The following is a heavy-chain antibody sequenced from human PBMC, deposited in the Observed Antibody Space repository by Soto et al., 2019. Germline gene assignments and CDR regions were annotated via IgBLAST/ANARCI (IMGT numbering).Heavy chain of an antibody. CDR3: AVAVAGPTAIGY. Sequence: GGSLRLSCAASGFTFSSYGMHWVRQAPGKGLVWVSRINSGGSSTSYADSVKGRFTISRDNAKNTLYLQMNSLRAEDTAVYYCAVAVAGPTAIGYWGQGTLVTVSS. CDR1: GFTFSSYG. D-gene: IGHD6-19*01. V-gene: IGHV3-74*01. J-gene: IGHJ4*02. CDR2: INSGGSST.